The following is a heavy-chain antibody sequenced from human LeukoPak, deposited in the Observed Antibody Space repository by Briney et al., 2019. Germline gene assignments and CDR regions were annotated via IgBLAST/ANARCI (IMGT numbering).Heavy chain of an antibody. CDR2: IRSKANNYAT. CDR3: TTYDSGDMDV. Sequence: GGSMRLSCAAAGFTFSASVMHWVRQASGKGLEWVGRIRSKANNYATTYAASVKGWLTISRDDSKNTAYLQMNSLKTEDTAVYYCTTYDSGDMDVWGQGTTVTISS. D-gene: IGHD3-10*01. V-gene: IGHV3-73*01. J-gene: IGHJ6*02. CDR1: GFTFSASV.